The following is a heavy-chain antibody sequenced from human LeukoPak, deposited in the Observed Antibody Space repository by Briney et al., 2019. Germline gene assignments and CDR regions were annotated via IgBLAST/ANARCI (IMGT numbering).Heavy chain of an antibody. Sequence: GGSLRLSCAASGFTFSSYAMHWVRQAPGKGLEWVAVIWYDGSNKYYADSVKGRFTISRDNSKNTLYLQMNSLRAEDTAVYYCARGYYDILTGSLGAFDIWGQGTMVTVSS. J-gene: IGHJ3*02. V-gene: IGHV3-33*08. CDR1: GFTFSSYA. D-gene: IGHD3-9*01. CDR3: ARGYYDILTGSLGAFDI. CDR2: IWYDGSNK.